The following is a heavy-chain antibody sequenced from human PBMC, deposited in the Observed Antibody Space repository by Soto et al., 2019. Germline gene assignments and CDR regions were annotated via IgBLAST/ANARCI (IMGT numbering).Heavy chain of an antibody. CDR1: GVSFSGYY. Sequence: SETLSLTCAVYGVSFSGYYLSLIHPPPGKGLEWIGEINHSGSTNYNPSLKSRVTISVDTSKNQFSLKLSSVTAADTAVYYCARVDYSSGWPQNHRETDYWGQGTLVTVSS. D-gene: IGHD6-19*01. J-gene: IGHJ4*02. CDR3: ARVDYSSGWPQNHRETDY. V-gene: IGHV4-34*01. CDR2: INHSGST.